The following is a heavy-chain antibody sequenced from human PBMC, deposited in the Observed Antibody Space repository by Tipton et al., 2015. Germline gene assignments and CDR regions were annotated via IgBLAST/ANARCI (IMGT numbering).Heavy chain of an antibody. CDR3: ARPKAFYYDSRDGWYYYGMDV. Sequence: QSGAEVKMPGASVKVSCKASGYTFTTYGISWVRQAPGQGLEWMGRISTYNGNTIYAQKLQGRVTMTTDTSTSTAYMELRSLRSDDTAVYYCARPKAFYYDSRDGWYYYGMDVWGQGTTVTVSS. V-gene: IGHV1-18*01. D-gene: IGHD3-22*01. J-gene: IGHJ6*02. CDR1: GYTFTTYG. CDR2: ISTYNGNT.